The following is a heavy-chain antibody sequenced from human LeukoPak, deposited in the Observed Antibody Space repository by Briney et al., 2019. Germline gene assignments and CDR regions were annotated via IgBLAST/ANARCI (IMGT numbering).Heavy chain of an antibody. J-gene: IGHJ4*02. D-gene: IGHD3-10*01. V-gene: IGHV3-23*01. Sequence: GGSLRLSCAASGFTFSSYAMSWVRQAPGKGLEWVSAISGSGGSTYYADSVKGRFTISRDNSKNTLYLQMNSLRAEDTAVYYCAKGYYYGSGSYITPLGYWGQGTLATVSS. CDR3: AKGYYYGSGSYITPLGY. CDR1: GFTFSSYA. CDR2: ISGSGGST.